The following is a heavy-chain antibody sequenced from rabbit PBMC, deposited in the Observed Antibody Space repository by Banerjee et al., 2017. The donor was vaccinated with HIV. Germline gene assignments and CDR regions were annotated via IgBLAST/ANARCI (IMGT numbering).Heavy chain of an antibody. Sequence: EESGGDLVKPEGSLTLTCTASGFSFSSTYWICWVRQAPGKGLEWIACIYGGSSGSTDYANWAKGRFTISKTSSTTVTLQMTSLTAADTATYFCAREHTYADYGDFNLWGQGTLVTVS. CDR1: GFSFSSTYW. V-gene: IGHV1S45*01. D-gene: IGHD2-1*01. CDR3: AREHTYADYGDFNL. CDR2: IYGGSSGST. J-gene: IGHJ4*01.